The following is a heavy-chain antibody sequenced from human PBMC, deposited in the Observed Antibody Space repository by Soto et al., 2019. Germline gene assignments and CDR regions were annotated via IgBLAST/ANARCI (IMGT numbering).Heavy chain of an antibody. D-gene: IGHD3-10*01. V-gene: IGHV4-30-4*01. CDR2: IYYSGYT. CDR3: ARVSGIYYYGMDV. Sequence: SETLSLTCTVSGGSISSGDYYWSWIRQPPGKGLEWIGYIYYSGYTDYNPSLKSRVTISVDTSKNQFSLKLSSVTAADTAVYYCARVSGIYYYGMDVWGQGTTVTVSS. CDR1: GGSISSGDYY. J-gene: IGHJ6*02.